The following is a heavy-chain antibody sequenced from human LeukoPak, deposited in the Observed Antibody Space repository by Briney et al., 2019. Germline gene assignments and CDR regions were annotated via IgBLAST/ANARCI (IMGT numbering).Heavy chain of an antibody. D-gene: IGHD6-13*01. CDR2: INTNTGNP. V-gene: IGHV7-4-1*02. CDR1: GYTFITYA. J-gene: IGHJ4*02. Sequence: ASVKVSCKVSGYTFITYAMNGVRQAPGQGLEGMGWINTNTGNPTYAQGFTGRFVSSLDTSVSTAYLQISSLKAEDTAVYYCARGRVGPIAAAGTRPQLYFDSWGQGTLVTVSS. CDR3: ARGRVGPIAAAGTRPQLYFDS.